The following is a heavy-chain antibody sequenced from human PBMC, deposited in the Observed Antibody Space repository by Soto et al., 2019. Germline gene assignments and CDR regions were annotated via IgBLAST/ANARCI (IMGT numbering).Heavy chain of an antibody. V-gene: IGHV1-18*01. CDR1: GYTFNTYG. J-gene: IGHJ6*02. D-gene: IGHD2-2*01. CDR3: ARGGGSTSYHYYYYYGMDV. CDR2: ISAYNGNT. Sequence: ASVKVSCKTSGYTFNTYGINWVRQAPGQGLEWMGWISAYNGNTNYAQKLQGRVTMTTDTSTSTAYMELRSLRSDDTAVYYCARGGGSTSYHYYYYYGMDVWGQGTTVTVSS.